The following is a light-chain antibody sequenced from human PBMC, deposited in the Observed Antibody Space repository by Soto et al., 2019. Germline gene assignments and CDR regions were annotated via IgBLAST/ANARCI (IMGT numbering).Light chain of an antibody. V-gene: IGLV2-14*01. CDR2: DVS. Sequence: QSVLTQPASVSGSPGQSITISCTGTSSDVGGYNYVSWYQQHPGKAPKLMIYDVSNRPSGVSNRFSGSKSGNTTSLTISGLQAEDEADYYCSSYTSSSTPSVVFGGGTKHTVL. CDR1: SSDVGGYNY. J-gene: IGLJ2*01. CDR3: SSYTSSSTPSVV.